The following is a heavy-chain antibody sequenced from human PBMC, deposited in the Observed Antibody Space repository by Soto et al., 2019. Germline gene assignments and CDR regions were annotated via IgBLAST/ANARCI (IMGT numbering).Heavy chain of an antibody. CDR1: GYTFTSYG. J-gene: IGHJ4*02. CDR3: ARAPLLWFGELSYYFDY. D-gene: IGHD3-10*01. V-gene: IGHV1-18*01. Sequence: ASVKVSCKASGYTFTSYGISWVRQAPGQGLEWMGWISAYNGNTNYAQKLQGRVTMTTDTSTSTAYMELRSLRSDDTAVYYCARAPLLWFGELSYYFDYWGQGTLVTVSS. CDR2: ISAYNGNT.